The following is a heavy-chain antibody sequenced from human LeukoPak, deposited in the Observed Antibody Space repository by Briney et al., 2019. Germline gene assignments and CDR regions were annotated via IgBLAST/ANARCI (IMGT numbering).Heavy chain of an antibody. CDR3: ARRLAGTEDY. Sequence: SETLSLTCTVSGYSISSDYWGWIRQPPGKGLEWIGSIYHSGSTYYNPSLKSRVTISVDTSKNQFSLKLSSVTAADTAVYYCARRLAGTEDYWGQGTLVTVSS. D-gene: IGHD6-13*01. CDR1: GYSISSDY. J-gene: IGHJ4*02. CDR2: IYHSGST. V-gene: IGHV4-38-2*02.